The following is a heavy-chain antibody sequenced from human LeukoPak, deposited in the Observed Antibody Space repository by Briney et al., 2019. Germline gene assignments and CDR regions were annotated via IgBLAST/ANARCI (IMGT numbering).Heavy chain of an antibody. CDR2: IYHSGST. Sequence: NASETLSLTCTVSGYSISSGYYWGWTRQPPGKGLEWIGSIYHSGSTYYNPSLKSRVTISVDTSKNQFSLKLSSVTAADTAVYYCARGDYFDYWGQGTLVTVSS. J-gene: IGHJ4*02. CDR3: ARGDYFDY. V-gene: IGHV4-38-2*02. D-gene: IGHD3-16*01. CDR1: GYSISSGYY.